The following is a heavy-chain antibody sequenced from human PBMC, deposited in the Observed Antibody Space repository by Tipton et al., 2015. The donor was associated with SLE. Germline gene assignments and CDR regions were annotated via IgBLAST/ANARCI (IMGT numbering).Heavy chain of an antibody. J-gene: IGHJ4*02. CDR1: GGSISSYY. CDR3: ARGLGTAASPFDY. CDR2: INHSGRT. Sequence: TLSLTCTVSGGSISSYYWSWIRQPPGKGLEWIGEINHSGRTYYNPSLKSRVTISVDTSKNQFSLKLSSVTAADTAVYYCARGLGTAASPFDYWGQGTLVTVSS. D-gene: IGHD6-13*01. V-gene: IGHV4-34*01.